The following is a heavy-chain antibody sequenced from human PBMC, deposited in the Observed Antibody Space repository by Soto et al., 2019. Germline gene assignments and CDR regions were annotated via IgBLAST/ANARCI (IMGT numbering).Heavy chain of an antibody. CDR2: ISSSSSTI. J-gene: IGHJ6*02. Sequence: GGSLRLSCAASGFTFSSYSMNWVRQAPGKGLEWVSYISSSSSTIYYADSVKGRFTISRDNAKNSLYLQMNSLRDEDTAVYYCARDIRILTGYSFYYYYYGMDVGGQGTRVTVSS. V-gene: IGHV3-48*02. D-gene: IGHD3-9*01. CDR1: GFTFSSYS. CDR3: ARDIRILTGYSFYYYYYGMDV.